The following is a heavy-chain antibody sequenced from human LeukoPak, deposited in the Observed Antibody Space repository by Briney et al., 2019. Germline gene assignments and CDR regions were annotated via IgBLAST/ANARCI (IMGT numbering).Heavy chain of an antibody. Sequence: ASVKVSCKASGYTFTSYGISWVRQAPGQGLEWMGWISTYNGNTNYAQKLQGRVTMTTDTSTSIAYMELSSLRSEDTAVYYCAREKDSSSWYSFDYWGQGTLVTVSS. CDR1: GYTFTSYG. J-gene: IGHJ4*02. V-gene: IGHV1-18*01. D-gene: IGHD6-13*01. CDR2: ISTYNGNT. CDR3: AREKDSSSWYSFDY.